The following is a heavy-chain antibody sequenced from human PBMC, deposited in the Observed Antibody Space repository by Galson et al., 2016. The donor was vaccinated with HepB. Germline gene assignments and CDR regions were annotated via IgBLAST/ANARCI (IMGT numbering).Heavy chain of an antibody. Sequence: SLRLSCAASGLSLRTPVMYWVRQAPGKGLEWVSALGDGGDYTSYADSVKGRFTVSRDISENTLFLQMNSLTVEDTAIYYCAKLAVRGDYGGRDYWGQGTLVTVSS. D-gene: IGHD4-17*01. CDR2: LGDGGDYT. V-gene: IGHV3-23*01. CDR3: AKLAVRGDYGGRDY. J-gene: IGHJ4*02. CDR1: GLSLRTPV.